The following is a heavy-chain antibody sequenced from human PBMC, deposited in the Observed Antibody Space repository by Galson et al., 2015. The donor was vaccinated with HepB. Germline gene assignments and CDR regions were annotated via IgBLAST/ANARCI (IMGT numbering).Heavy chain of an antibody. CDR1: GFSLGTSGMR. D-gene: IGHD1-26*01. Sequence: PALVKPTQTLTLTCTFSGFSLGTSGMRVSWIRQPPGKALEWLARIDWDNDKFYSTSLKTRLTISKDTSKNQVVLTMTNMDPVDTATYYCARLAVSGSYYFDRWGQGTLVTVSS. J-gene: IGHJ4*02. CDR3: ARLAVSGSYYFDR. CDR2: IDWDNDK. V-gene: IGHV2-70*04.